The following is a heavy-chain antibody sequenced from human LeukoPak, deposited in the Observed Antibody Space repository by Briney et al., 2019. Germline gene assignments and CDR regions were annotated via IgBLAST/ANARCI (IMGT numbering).Heavy chain of an antibody. J-gene: IGHJ3*02. CDR3: ARAPAYGNAFDI. CDR2: ISGSGGST. D-gene: IGHD3-16*01. V-gene: IGHV3-23*01. Sequence: GGSLRLSCAASGFTFSSYAMSWVRQAPGKGLEWVSAISGSGGSTYYADSVKGRFTISRDNSKNTLYLQMNSLRADDTAVYYCARAPAYGNAFDIWGQGTMVTVSS. CDR1: GFTFSSYA.